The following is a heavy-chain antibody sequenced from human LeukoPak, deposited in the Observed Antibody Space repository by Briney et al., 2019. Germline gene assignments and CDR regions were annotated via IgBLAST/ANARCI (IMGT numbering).Heavy chain of an antibody. D-gene: IGHD6-19*01. V-gene: IGHV3-7*01. CDR2: IHPDGSKT. CDR3: ARWGVEAGMDS. CDR1: GFIFSSYW. Sequence: GGSLRLSCEASGFIFSSYWMGWVRQLPGKGLEWVANIHPDGSKTSYLYSVNGLFTIPRDNAQKSTFLQMNSLRVEQPALSKCARWGVEAGMDSWGQGTPVTVSS. J-gene: IGHJ4*02.